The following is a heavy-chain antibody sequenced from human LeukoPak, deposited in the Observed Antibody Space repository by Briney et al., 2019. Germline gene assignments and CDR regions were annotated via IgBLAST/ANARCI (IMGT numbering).Heavy chain of an antibody. J-gene: IGHJ4*02. D-gene: IGHD1-1*01. CDR2: IRSDGSDT. CDR1: TLTFSSFG. Sequence: PGGSLRLSCAASTLTFSSFGMHWVRQAPGKGLEWVTFIRSDGSDTYYADSVKGRFTISRDKSMNTLYLQMNSLRPEDTAVYYCAKDKGVRYFDYWGQGTLVTVSS. CDR3: AKDKGVRYFDY. V-gene: IGHV3-30*02.